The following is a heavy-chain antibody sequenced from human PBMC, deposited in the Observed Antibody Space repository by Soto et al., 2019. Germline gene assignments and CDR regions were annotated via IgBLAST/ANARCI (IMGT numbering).Heavy chain of an antibody. CDR2: IYYSGST. CDR3: ARRRGVVQDGMDV. D-gene: IGHD3-3*01. CDR1: GGSIRSSSSY. J-gene: IGHJ6*02. Sequence: QLQLQESGPGLVKPSETLSLTCTVSGGSIRSSSSYWDWIRQPPGKGLEWIGSIYYSGSTYYNPSLKGRVIISMDKSKNLFSLNVSSVTAADTAVYYCARRRGVVQDGMDVWGQGTTVIVSS. V-gene: IGHV4-39*01.